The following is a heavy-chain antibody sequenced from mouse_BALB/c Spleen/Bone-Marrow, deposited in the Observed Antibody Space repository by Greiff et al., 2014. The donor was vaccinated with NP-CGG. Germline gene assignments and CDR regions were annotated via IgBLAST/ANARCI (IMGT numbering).Heavy chain of an antibody. CDR3: ARTSNPAMDY. D-gene: IGHD2-5*01. Sequence: VQRVESGAELVRPGASVKLSCKTSGYIFTSYWIHWIKQRSGQGLEWIARIYPGTDSTYYNEKFKGKATLTADKSSNTAYMQLGSLKSEDSAVYFCARTSNPAMDYWGQGTSVTVSS. CDR2: IYPGTDST. CDR1: GYIFTSYW. V-gene: IGHV1S132*01. J-gene: IGHJ4*01.